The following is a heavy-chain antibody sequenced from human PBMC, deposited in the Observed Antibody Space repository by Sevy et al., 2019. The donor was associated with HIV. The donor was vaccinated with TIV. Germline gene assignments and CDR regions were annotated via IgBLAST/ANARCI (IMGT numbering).Heavy chain of an antibody. Sequence: GGSLRLSCTASGFTFSNFGMHWVRQVPDKGLEWVTFVRYDGSDKDYAASVKGRFTISRDDSKNTLYLQMDSLRAEDTAIYYCAKDLAGPGRRYFDYWGQGTLVTVSS. CDR3: AKDLAGPGRRYFDY. CDR2: VRYDGSDK. CDR1: GFTFSNFG. V-gene: IGHV3-30*02. D-gene: IGHD6-13*01. J-gene: IGHJ4*02.